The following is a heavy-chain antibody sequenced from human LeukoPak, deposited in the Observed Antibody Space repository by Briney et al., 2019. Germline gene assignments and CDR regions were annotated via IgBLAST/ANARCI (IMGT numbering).Heavy chain of an antibody. V-gene: IGHV1-2*02. Sequence: ASVKVSCKASGYTFTSYYMHWVRQAPGQGLEWMGWINPNSGGTNYAQKFQGRVTMTRDTSISTAYMELSRLRSDDTAVYYCARSLEASATFSYWGQGTLVTVSS. D-gene: IGHD5-24*01. CDR1: GYTFTSYY. J-gene: IGHJ4*02. CDR2: INPNSGGT. CDR3: ARSLEASATFSY.